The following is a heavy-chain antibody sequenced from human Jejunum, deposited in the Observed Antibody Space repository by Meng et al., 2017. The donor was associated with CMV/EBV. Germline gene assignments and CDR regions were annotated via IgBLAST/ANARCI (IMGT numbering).Heavy chain of an antibody. Sequence: CTVSGASISHDYWGWVRQSPEKGLEWIVYYSGSTNYNPSLRSRVTMALDTSKNQLSLRLSFVTVEDTAVYYCARDPKASSWYHFDYWGQGMLVTVSS. CDR1: GASISHDY. D-gene: IGHD6-13*01. J-gene: IGHJ4*02. CDR3: ARDPKASSWYHFDY. CDR2: YYSGST. V-gene: IGHV4-59*01.